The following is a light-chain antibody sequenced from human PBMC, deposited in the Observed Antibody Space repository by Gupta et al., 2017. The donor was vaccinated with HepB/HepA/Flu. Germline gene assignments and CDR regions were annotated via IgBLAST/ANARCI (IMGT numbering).Light chain of an antibody. V-gene: IGLV9-49*01. CDR3: GADHGSGSNFVVV. CDR2: VGTGGIVG. J-gene: IGLJ2*01. CDR1: SCYSNDK. Sequence: PVLPQPPSASACLSAPVTRPTTLSSCYSNDKVDWYQQRPGKGPRFVMRVGTGGIVGSKGDGIPDRFAVLGSGLNRYLTIKNIQEEDESDYHCGADHGSGSNFVVVFGGGTKLTVL.